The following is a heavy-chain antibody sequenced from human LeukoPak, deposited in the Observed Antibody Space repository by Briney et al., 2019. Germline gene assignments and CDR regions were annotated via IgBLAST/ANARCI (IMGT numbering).Heavy chain of an antibody. CDR1: VFTVSSNY. V-gene: IGHV3-53*01. CDR2: IYSGGST. J-gene: IGHJ4*02. Sequence: GGSLRLSCAASVFTVSSNYMSWVRQASGKGLEWVSVIYSGGSTYYADSVKGRFTISRDNSKNTLYLQMNSLRAEDTAVYYCARTYDSSGYYDYWGQGALVTVSS. D-gene: IGHD3-22*01. CDR3: ARTYDSSGYYDY.